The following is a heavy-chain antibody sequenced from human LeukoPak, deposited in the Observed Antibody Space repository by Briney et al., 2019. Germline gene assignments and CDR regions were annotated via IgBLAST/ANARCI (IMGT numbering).Heavy chain of an antibody. D-gene: IGHD1-26*01. CDR2: ISSSSSCI. V-gene: IGHV3-21*01. CDR1: GFTFSSYS. CDR3: ARDQRWELGY. Sequence: PGGSLRLSCAASGFTFSSYSMNWVRQAPGKGLEWVSSISSSSSCIYYADSVKGRFTISRDNAKNSLYLQMNSLRAEDTAVYYCARDQRWELGYWGQGTLVTVSS. J-gene: IGHJ4*02.